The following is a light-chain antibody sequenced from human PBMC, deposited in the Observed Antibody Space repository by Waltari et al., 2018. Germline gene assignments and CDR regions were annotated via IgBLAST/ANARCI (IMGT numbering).Light chain of an antibody. CDR1: SSDIGTYNL. Sequence: QSALTQPASVSGSPGQSITISCTGTSSDIGTYNLVSWYQQHPGKSPKLIICEDTKRPSGFSDRFSGSKSGNTASLTISGLQAEDEANYYCSSYAGTTTYIIFGGGTKLTVL. V-gene: IGLV2-23*01. J-gene: IGLJ2*01. CDR2: EDT. CDR3: SSYAGTTTYII.